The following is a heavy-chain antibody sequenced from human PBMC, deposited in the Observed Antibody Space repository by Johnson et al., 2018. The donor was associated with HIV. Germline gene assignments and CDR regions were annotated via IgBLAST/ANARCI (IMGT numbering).Heavy chain of an antibody. CDR2: IAYDGSNK. Sequence: QVQLVESGGGVVQPGRSLRLSCAASGFTFSSYAMHWVRQAPGKGLEWVAVIAYDGSNKYDADSVKGRFTISRDNSKNPLYLQMNGLRAEDTAVYYCAKEGSGYFHAFDIWGQGTMVTVSS. CDR1: GFTFSSYA. CDR3: AKEGSGYFHAFDI. V-gene: IGHV3-30-3*01. J-gene: IGHJ3*02. D-gene: IGHD3-22*01.